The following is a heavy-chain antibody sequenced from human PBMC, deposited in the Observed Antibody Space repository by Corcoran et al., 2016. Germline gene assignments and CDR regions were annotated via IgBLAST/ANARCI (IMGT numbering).Heavy chain of an antibody. CDR1: GYTFTSYG. D-gene: IGHD1-1*01. CDR2: ISAYNGNT. CDR3: ARSRSGLEFDI. J-gene: IGHJ3*02. V-gene: IGHV1-18*01. Sequence: QVQLVQSGAEVQKPWASVTVSCKASGYTFTSYGISWVRQAPGQGLEWMGWISAYNGNTNYAQKLQGRVTMTKDTSTSTAYMELRGLRSDDTAMYYCARSRSGLEFDIWGQGTMVTVSS.